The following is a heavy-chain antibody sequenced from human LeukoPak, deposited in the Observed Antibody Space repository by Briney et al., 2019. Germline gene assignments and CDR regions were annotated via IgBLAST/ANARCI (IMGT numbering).Heavy chain of an antibody. CDR3: ARDKPVATLGNYFDY. D-gene: IGHD5-12*01. CDR2: ISSSSSTI. V-gene: IGHV3-48*01. Sequence: GGSLRLSCAASGFTFSSYNINWVRQAPGKGLEWVSHISSSSSTIYYADSVKGRFTISRDNAKNSLYLQMNSLRAEDTAVYYCARDKPVATLGNYFDYWGQGTLVTVSS. J-gene: IGHJ4*02. CDR1: GFTFSSYN.